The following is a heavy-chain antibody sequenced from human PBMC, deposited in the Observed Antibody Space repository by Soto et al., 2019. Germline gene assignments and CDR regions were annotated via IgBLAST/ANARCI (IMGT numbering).Heavy chain of an antibody. D-gene: IGHD3-10*01. CDR2: ISANSGDT. Sequence: ASVKVSCKASGYSFTSHGISWVRQAPGQGLEWMGWISANSGDTNYAQKLQGRVTVTTDTSTSTAYLELRSLRSEDTAVYYCARMVRGSNIDDYHYVDVWGQGTTVTVSS. J-gene: IGHJ6*03. CDR3: ARMVRGSNIDDYHYVDV. V-gene: IGHV1-18*01. CDR1: GYSFTSHG.